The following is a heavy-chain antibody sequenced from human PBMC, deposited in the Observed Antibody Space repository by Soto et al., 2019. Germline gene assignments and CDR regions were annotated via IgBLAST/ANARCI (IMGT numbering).Heavy chain of an antibody. CDR3: ARNRRGYSGYDPRDYYYGMDV. CDR2: INPNSGGT. V-gene: IGHV1-2*04. J-gene: IGHJ6*02. Sequence: QVQLVQSGAEVKKPGASVKVSCKASGYTFTGYYMHWVRQAPGQGLEWMGWINPNSGGTNYAQKFQGWVTMTRDTSISTAYMELSRLRSDDTAVYYCARNRRGYSGYDPRDYYYGMDVWGQGTTVTVSS. CDR1: GYTFTGYY. D-gene: IGHD5-12*01.